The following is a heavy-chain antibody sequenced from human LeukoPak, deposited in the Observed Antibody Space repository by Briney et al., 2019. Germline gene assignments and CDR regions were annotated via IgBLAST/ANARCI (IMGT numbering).Heavy chain of an antibody. J-gene: IGHJ2*01. D-gene: IGHD3-22*01. CDR1: GFTVSSNY. Sequence: PGGSLRLSCAASGFTVSSNYMNWVRQAPGKGLEWVSVFYSGGTTYYADSVRGRFTISRDDSKNTLYLQMNSLRAEDTAVYYCARGRNYYDSSDYLNWYFDLWGRGILVTVSS. CDR2: FYSGGTT. CDR3: ARGRNYYDSSDYLNWYFDL. V-gene: IGHV3-53*01.